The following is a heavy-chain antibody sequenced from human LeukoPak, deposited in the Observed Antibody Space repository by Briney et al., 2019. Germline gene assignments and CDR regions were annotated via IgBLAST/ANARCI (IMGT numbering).Heavy chain of an antibody. CDR3: ARHIVVVTAIPAFDI. CDR1: GGTFSSYA. CDR2: IIPIVGIA. V-gene: IGHV1-69*04. J-gene: IGHJ3*02. Sequence: SVKVSCKAAGGTFSSYAISWVRQAPGQGLEWMGRIIPIVGIANYAQKFQGRVTITADKSTSTAYMELSSLRSEDTAVYYCARHIVVVTAIPAFDIWGQGTMVTVSS. D-gene: IGHD2-21*02.